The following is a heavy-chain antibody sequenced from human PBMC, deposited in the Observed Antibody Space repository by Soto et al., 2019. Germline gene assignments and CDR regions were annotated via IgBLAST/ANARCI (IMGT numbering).Heavy chain of an antibody. CDR1: GYTFTRYY. J-gene: IGHJ6*02. V-gene: IGHV1-2*04. CDR2: INPNSGGT. CDR3: ARDYSSSRYYGMDV. D-gene: IGHD6-6*01. Sequence: ASVKVSFKASGYTFTRYYMPWVRQAPGQGLEWMGWINPNSGGTNYAQKFQGWVTMTRDTSISTAYMELSRLRAEDTAVYYCARDYSSSRYYGMDVWGQGTTVTVSS.